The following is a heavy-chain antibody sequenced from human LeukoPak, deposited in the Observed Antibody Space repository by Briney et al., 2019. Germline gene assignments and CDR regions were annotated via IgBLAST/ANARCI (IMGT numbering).Heavy chain of an antibody. CDR2: IWYDGSKK. J-gene: IGHJ6*03. CDR1: GFTFSSYG. V-gene: IGHV3-33*06. D-gene: IGHD1-1*01. CDR3: AKVLGPLYYYYMDV. Sequence: GGSLRLSCAASGFTFSSYGMHWVRQAPGKGLEWVAVIWYDGSKKYYADFVKGRFTISRDNSKNTLYLQMNSLRAEDTAVYYCAKVLGPLYYYYMDVWGKGTTVTVSS.